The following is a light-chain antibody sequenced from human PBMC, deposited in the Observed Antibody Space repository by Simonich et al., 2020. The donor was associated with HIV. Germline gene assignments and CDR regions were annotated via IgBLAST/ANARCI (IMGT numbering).Light chain of an antibody. CDR3: QQYNNWPPMYT. V-gene: IGKV3-15*01. J-gene: IGKJ2*01. Sequence: EVVMTQSPATLSVSPGERAPPSCRASQSVGSSSLAWYQQKPGQAPRLRIYGTSTRATGIPARFSGSGSGTEFTLTISSLQSEDFAVYYCQQYNNWPPMYTFGQGTKLEIK. CDR1: QSVGSS. CDR2: GTS.